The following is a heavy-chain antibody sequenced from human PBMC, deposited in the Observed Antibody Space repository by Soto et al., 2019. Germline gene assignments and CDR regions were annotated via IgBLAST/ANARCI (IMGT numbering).Heavy chain of an antibody. CDR1: GDSVSSGSVT. Sequence: PSHTLSLTCAISGDSVSSGSVTWNWIRQSPSRGLEWLGRTYYRSKWYNDYAESVKSRITINPDTSKNQFSLHLNSVTPEDAAVYYCVRLIGNSWLDFWGQGTLVTVSS. J-gene: IGHJ5*01. V-gene: IGHV6-1*01. CDR2: TYYRSKWYN. CDR3: VRLIGNSWLDF. D-gene: IGHD1-26*01.